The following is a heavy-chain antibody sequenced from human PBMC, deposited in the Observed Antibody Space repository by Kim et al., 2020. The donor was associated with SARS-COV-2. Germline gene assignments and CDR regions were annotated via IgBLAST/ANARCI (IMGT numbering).Heavy chain of an antibody. D-gene: IGHD4-17*01. CDR2: INSRGTTV. CDR3: ARDLTVTTFWDYGMDV. CDR1: GFTFSNYQ. V-gene: IGHV3-48*03. J-gene: IGHJ6*02. Sequence: GGSLRLSCAASGFTFSNYQMNWVRQAPGKGLQWVSYINSRGTTVYYADSVKGRFTISRDNAKNSLYVQMNNLRAEDTAVYYCARDLTVTTFWDYGMDVWGQGTTVTVSS.